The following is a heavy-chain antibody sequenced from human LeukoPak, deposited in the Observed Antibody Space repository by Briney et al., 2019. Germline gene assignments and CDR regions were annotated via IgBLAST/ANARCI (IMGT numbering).Heavy chain of an antibody. CDR1: GFTFSTYD. CDR2: INTVGDT. J-gene: IGHJ4*02. V-gene: IGHV3-13*01. D-gene: IGHD6-19*01. Sequence: GGSLRLSCAASGFTFSTYDMHWVRQVTGKGLEWVSAINTVGDTYYVDTVKGRFTISRENAKNSLYLQMNSLRAGDTAVYHCARVEVGSGWNEIDYWGQGTLVTVSS. CDR3: ARVEVGSGWNEIDY.